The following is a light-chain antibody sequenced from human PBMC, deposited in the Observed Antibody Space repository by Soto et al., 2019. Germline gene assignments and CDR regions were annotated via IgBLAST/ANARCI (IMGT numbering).Light chain of an antibody. J-gene: IGKJ5*01. Sequence: DIPMTQSPSSLSASVGDRVTITCRASQSISTYFNWYQQKPGKAPKLLIYTASSLQSGVPSRFSGSGSGTDFTLTISSLQPEDFATYYCQQTYSTPITFGQGTRLELK. CDR3: QQTYSTPIT. CDR1: QSISTY. CDR2: TAS. V-gene: IGKV1-39*01.